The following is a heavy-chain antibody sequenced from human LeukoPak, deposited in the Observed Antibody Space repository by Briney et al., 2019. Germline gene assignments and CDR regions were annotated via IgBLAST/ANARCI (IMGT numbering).Heavy chain of an antibody. CDR1: GGTFSSYA. J-gene: IGHJ5*02. D-gene: IGHD3-10*01. V-gene: IGHV1-69*04. CDR3: ARSTVRGVLRGERAPNWFDP. Sequence: SVKVSCKASGGTFSSYAISWVRQAPGQGLEWMGRIIPILGIANYAQKFQGRVTITADKYTSTAYMDLSSLRSEDTAVYYCARSTVRGVLRGERAPNWFDPWGQGTLVTVSS. CDR2: IIPILGIA.